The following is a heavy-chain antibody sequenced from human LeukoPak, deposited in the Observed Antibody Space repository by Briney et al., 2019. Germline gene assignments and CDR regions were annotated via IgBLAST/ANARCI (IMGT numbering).Heavy chain of an antibody. D-gene: IGHD6-19*01. CDR1: GFTFRNFG. J-gene: IGHJ3*02. CDR2: IFPSGGEI. Sequence: PGGSLRLSCAASGFTFRNFGMSWVRQAPGKGLEWVSSIFPSGGEIHYADSVRGRFTISRDNSKSTLSLQMNSLRAEDTAVYYCARDGKAVAVAFDIWGQGTMVTVSS. V-gene: IGHV3-23*01. CDR3: ARDGKAVAVAFDI.